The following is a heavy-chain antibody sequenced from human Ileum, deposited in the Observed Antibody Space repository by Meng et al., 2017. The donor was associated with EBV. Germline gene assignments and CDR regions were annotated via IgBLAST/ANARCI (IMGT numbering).Heavy chain of an antibody. CDR2: IYLSGST. CDR1: GHSLSMPNW. V-gene: IGHV4-28*01. CDR3: ARNVPGTSAYYD. D-gene: IGHD3-22*01. J-gene: IGHJ4*02. Sequence: QGRLQGPGPGMVNPSAPLPPTVACSGHSLSMPNWWACTRQPPGKGLDWIGYIYLSGSTSTNPSLKSRVTMSVDTSKNQFSLNLNSVTAVDTAVYYCARNVPGTSAYYDWGQGTLVTVSS.